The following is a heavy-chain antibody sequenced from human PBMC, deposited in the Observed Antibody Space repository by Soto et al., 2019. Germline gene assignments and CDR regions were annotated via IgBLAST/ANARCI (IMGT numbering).Heavy chain of an antibody. Sequence: QITLNESGPTQVKPRQTLTLTCTFSGFSLTTSGVGVRWIRQSPGKAPEWLALIYWDDDKRYSPSLKSRLTITKDTSKNQVVLTMADLDPADTATSYCAHRVLRTVFGLVTTTASYFDFWGQGTPVAVSS. V-gene: IGHV2-5*02. CDR2: IYWDDDK. D-gene: IGHD3-3*01. CDR1: GFSLTTSGVG. CDR3: AHRVLRTVFGLVTTTASYFDF. J-gene: IGHJ4*02.